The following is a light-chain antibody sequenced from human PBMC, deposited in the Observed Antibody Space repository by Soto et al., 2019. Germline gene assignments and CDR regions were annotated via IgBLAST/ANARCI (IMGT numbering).Light chain of an antibody. CDR2: DVT. CDR3: SSYTSSNTLV. CDR1: SSDVGGYKY. V-gene: IGLV2-14*01. Sequence: QSVLTQPASVSGSPGQSITISCSGTSSDVGGYKYVSWYQQYPGKAPKLMIYDVTNRPSGVSNRFSGSKSGNTASLTISGLQAEDEADYYCSSYTSSNTLVFGGGTKLTVL. J-gene: IGLJ2*01.